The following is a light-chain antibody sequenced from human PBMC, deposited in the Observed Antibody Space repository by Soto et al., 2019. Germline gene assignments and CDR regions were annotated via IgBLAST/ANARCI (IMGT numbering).Light chain of an antibody. Sequence: QPVLTQPASVSGSPGQSITISCTGTSSDVGGYNYVSWYLHHPGKAPKLIIYEVNNRPSGVSNRFSGSKSGNTASLTISGLQAEDEADYYCSSYTSSSTLNWVFGGGTKLTVL. V-gene: IGLV2-14*01. J-gene: IGLJ3*02. CDR1: SSDVGGYNY. CDR2: EVN. CDR3: SSYTSSSTLNWV.